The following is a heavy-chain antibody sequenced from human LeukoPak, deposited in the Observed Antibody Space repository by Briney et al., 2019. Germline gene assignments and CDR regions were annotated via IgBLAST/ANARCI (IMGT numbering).Heavy chain of an antibody. CDR2: IIPILGIA. CDR1: GGTFSSYA. CDR3: ARGPLSADYTHAFVI. D-gene: IGHD4-11*01. Sequence: SVKVSCKASGGTFSSYAISWVRQAPGQGLEWMGRIIPILGIANYAQKFQGRVTITADKSTSTAYMELSSLRSEDTAVYYCARGPLSADYTHAFVIWGQGAMGTVSS. J-gene: IGHJ3*02. V-gene: IGHV1-69*04.